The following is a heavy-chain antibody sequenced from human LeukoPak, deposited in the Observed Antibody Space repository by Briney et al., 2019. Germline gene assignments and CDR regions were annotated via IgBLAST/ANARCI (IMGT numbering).Heavy chain of an antibody. D-gene: IGHD6-13*01. CDR1: GFTFSSYA. Sequence: GGSLRLSCAASGFTFSSYAMHWVRQAPGKGLEWVAVISYDGSNKYYADSVKGRFTISRDNSKNTLYLQMNSLRAEDTAVYYCARVGSRPRIAAAQVKYGMDVWGQGTTVTVSS. J-gene: IGHJ6*02. CDR2: ISYDGSNK. CDR3: ARVGSRPRIAAAQVKYGMDV. V-gene: IGHV3-30-3*01.